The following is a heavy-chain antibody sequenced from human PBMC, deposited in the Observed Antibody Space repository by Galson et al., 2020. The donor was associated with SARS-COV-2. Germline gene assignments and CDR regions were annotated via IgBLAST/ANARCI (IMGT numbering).Heavy chain of an antibody. V-gene: IGHV3-30*03. CDR2: ISYDGSNK. D-gene: IGHD4-17*01. CDR1: GFNFSDYG. Sequence: GESLKISCEDSGFNFSDYGMHWVRQAAGKGLEWVAVISYDGSNKYYADSVKGRFTISRDNSKNTLYLQMNSLRAEDTAVYYCARDYGDYGGMDVWGQGTTVTVSS. CDR3: ARDYGDYGGMDV. J-gene: IGHJ6*02.